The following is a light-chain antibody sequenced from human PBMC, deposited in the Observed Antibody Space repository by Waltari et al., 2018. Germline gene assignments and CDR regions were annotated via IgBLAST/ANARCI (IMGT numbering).Light chain of an antibody. V-gene: IGKV2-28*01. CDR1: QGLLHSEGHSL. CDR2: LGS. CDR3: MQGLQTPT. J-gene: IGKJ5*01. Sequence: DIVLTQSPLSLPVTPGEPASISCRSSQGLLHSEGHSLVDWYLQKPGQSPQLLIYLGSHRASGVPDRFSGSGSGTDFTLEISRVEAEDVGVYFCMQGLQTPTFGQGTRL.